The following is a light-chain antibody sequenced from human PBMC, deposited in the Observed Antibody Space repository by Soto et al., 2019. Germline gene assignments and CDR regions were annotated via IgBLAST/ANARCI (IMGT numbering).Light chain of an antibody. CDR3: SSFTSRSTLI. CDR2: EVG. Sequence: QSALTQPASVSGSPGQSIPISCAGTIGDLGAYHLLFWYPQDPGRAPQLILYEVGNRPSGISFRSSDFKSGKTASLTIAGLQAEDEADYYCSSFTSRSTLIFGVGTKLTVL. J-gene: IGLJ2*01. CDR1: IGDLGAYHL. V-gene: IGLV2-14*01.